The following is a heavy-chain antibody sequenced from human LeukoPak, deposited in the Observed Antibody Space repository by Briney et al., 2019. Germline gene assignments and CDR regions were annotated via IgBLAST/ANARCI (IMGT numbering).Heavy chain of an antibody. J-gene: IGHJ4*02. V-gene: IGHV3-30*03. CDR3: ATEAYYDSSGPHFDY. Sequence: SGGSLRLSCAASGFTFSSYGMHWVRQAPGKGLEWVAVISFDATNKYYADSVKGRFTISRDNSKNTLYLQMNSLRAEDTAVYYCATEAYYDSSGPHFDYWGQGTLVTVSS. D-gene: IGHD3-22*01. CDR2: ISFDATNK. CDR1: GFTFSSYG.